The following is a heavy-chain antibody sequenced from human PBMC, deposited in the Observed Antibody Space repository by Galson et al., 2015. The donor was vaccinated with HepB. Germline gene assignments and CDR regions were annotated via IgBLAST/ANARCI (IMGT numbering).Heavy chain of an antibody. CDR3: TNHESWGAYSDS. J-gene: IGHJ5*01. V-gene: IGHV3-53*01. CDR1: GFTVSSSS. D-gene: IGHD2-21*01. CDR2: LYSGGRT. Sequence: SLRLSCAASGFTVSSSSMSWVRQAPGKGLEWVSALYSGGRTYYADSVKGRFTISSDNFKNILYLQMNSLRAEDTGVYYCTNHESWGAYSDSWGQGTLVTVSS.